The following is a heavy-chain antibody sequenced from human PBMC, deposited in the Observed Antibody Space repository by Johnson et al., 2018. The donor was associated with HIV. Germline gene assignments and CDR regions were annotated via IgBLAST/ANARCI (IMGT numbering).Heavy chain of an antibody. CDR3: ARGLLVGIAARPDAFDI. D-gene: IGHD6-6*01. J-gene: IGHJ3*02. Sequence: QVQLVESGGGVVQPGRSLRLSCAASGFTFSSYGMHWVRQAPGKGLEWVALISYDGSNQYYADSVKGRFTISRDNSKNTLYLQMNSLRAEDTAVYYCARGLLVGIAARPDAFDIWGQGTTVTVSS. CDR2: ISYDGSNQ. CDR1: GFTFSSYG. V-gene: IGHV3-30*03.